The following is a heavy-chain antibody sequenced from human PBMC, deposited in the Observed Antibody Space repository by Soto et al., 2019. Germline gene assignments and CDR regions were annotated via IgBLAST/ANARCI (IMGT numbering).Heavy chain of an antibody. Sequence: GGSLRLSCAAAGFSVSTSHISWVRQAPGKGLERVSVIYSGGATYYADSVKGRFTISRDNSKNTLDLQMNSLRAEDTAVYHCARGWLDVWGQGTTVTVSS. CDR2: IYSGGAT. V-gene: IGHV3-66*01. CDR3: ARGWLDV. CDR1: GFSVSTSH. D-gene: IGHD2-15*01. J-gene: IGHJ6*02.